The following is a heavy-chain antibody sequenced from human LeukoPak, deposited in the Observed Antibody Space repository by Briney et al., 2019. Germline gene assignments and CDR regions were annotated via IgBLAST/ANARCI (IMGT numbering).Heavy chain of an antibody. CDR1: GGSISSYY. Sequence: SETLSLTCTVSGGSISSYYWSWIRQPPGKGLEWIGYIYYSGSTNYNPSLKSRVTISVDTSKNQFSLKLSSVTAADTAVYYCAGRLLWFGEFPGFDPWGQGTLVTVSS. CDR3: AGRLLWFGEFPGFDP. J-gene: IGHJ5*02. V-gene: IGHV4-59*01. CDR2: IYYSGST. D-gene: IGHD3-10*01.